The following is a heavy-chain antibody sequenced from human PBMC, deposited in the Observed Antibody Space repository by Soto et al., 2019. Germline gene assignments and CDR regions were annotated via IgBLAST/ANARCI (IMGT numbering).Heavy chain of an antibody. CDR3: AKRALRYFDWFPLDY. CDR1: GGSISSSNW. CDR2: IYHSGIT. V-gene: IGHV4-4*02. J-gene: IGHJ4*02. Sequence: QVQLPESGPGLVKPSGTLSLTCAVSGGSISSSNWWSWVRQPPGKGLEWIGEIYHSGITNYNPSLKSRVTLSVHKSKNQFSLKLSSVTAADTAVYYCAKRALRYFDWFPLDYWGQGTLVTVSS. D-gene: IGHD3-9*01.